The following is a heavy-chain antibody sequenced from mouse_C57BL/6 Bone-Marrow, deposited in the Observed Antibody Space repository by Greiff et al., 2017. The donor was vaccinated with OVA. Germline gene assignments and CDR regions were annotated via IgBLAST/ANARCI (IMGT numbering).Heavy chain of an antibody. CDR3: ARWSTTGHFDD. Sequence: QVQLQQSGAELVRPGTSVKMSCKASGYTFTNYWIGWAKQRPGHGLEWIGDIYPGGGYTNYNEKFKGKATLTADKSSSTAYMQFSSLTSEDSAIYYCARWSTTGHFDDWGQGTTLTVSS. V-gene: IGHV1-63*01. CDR2: IYPGGGYT. CDR1: GYTFTNYW. J-gene: IGHJ2*01. D-gene: IGHD1-1*01.